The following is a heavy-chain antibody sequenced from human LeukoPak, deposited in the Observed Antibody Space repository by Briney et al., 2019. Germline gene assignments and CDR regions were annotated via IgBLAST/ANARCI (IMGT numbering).Heavy chain of an antibody. Sequence: PGGSLRLSCAASGFTFSSYWMHWVRQAPGKGLVWVSRINSDGSSTSYADSVKGRFTISRDNSKNTLYLQMNSLRADDTAVYYCARDPTTRSNQPQYYFDYCGRGTLVTVSS. CDR3: ARDPTTRSNQPQYYFDY. D-gene: IGHD4-17*01. V-gene: IGHV3-74*01. J-gene: IGHJ4*02. CDR2: INSDGSST. CDR1: GFTFSSYW.